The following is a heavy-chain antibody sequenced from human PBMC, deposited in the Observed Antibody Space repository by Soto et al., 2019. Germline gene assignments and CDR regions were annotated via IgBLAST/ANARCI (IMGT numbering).Heavy chain of an antibody. Sequence: ASETLSLTCAVSGGSISSSNWWSWVRQPPGKGLEWIGEIYHSGSTNYNPSLKSRVTISVDKSKNQFSLKLSSVTAADTAVYYCAKRTYSSSWIDYYGMDVWGQGTTVTVS. D-gene: IGHD6-13*01. CDR1: GGSISSSNW. J-gene: IGHJ6*01. V-gene: IGHV4-4*02. CDR3: AKRTYSSSWIDYYGMDV. CDR2: IYHSGST.